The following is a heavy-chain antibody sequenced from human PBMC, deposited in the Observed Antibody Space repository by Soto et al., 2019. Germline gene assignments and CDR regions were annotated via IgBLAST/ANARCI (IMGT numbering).Heavy chain of an antibody. V-gene: IGHV4-39*02. J-gene: IGHJ3*02. CDR1: GGSISGSPYY. Sequence: SETLSLTCTASGGSISGSPYYWGWIRQTPGKGLEWIGSVYYSGSGYYNPSLRSRITISVDASRNQFSLKLRSVTAADTAVYYCARDFGDYIDAFDTWGQGTKVTVSS. CDR2: VYYSGSG. D-gene: IGHD4-17*01. CDR3: ARDFGDYIDAFDT.